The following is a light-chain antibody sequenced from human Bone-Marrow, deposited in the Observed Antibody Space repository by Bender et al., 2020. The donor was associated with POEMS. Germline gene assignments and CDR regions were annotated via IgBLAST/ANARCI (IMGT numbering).Light chain of an antibody. CDR2: GNS. V-gene: IGLV1-40*01. J-gene: IGLJ3*02. Sequence: QSVLTQPPSVSEAPGQRVTISCTGSSSNIGAGFDVHWYQQFPGTPPKVLIYGNSNRPSGVPDRFSGSMSGTSASLAITGLQAEDEADYYCQSYDISLTGWVFGGGTKLTVL. CDR3: QSYDISLTGWV. CDR1: SSNIGAGFD.